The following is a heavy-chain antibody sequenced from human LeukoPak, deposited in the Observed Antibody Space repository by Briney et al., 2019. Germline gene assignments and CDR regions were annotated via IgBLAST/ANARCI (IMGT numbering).Heavy chain of an antibody. CDR3: ARDRGTNGEFDP. J-gene: IGHJ5*02. CDR2: IYHSGST. CDR1: GGSISSGGYS. V-gene: IGHV4-30-2*01. Sequence: PSQTLSLTCAVSGGSISSGGYSWSWIRQPPGKGLEWIGYIYHSGSTYYNPSLKSRVTISVDRSKNQFSLKLSSVTAADTAVYYCARDRGTNGEFDPWGQGTLVTVSS. D-gene: IGHD2-8*01.